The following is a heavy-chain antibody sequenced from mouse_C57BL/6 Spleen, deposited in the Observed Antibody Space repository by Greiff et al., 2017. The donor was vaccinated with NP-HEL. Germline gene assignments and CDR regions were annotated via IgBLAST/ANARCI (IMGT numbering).Heavy chain of an antibody. Sequence: QVQLQQPGAELVRPGSSVKLSCKASGYTFTSYWMHWVKQRPIQGLEWIGNIDPSDSETHYNQKFKDKATLTVDKSSSTAYMQLSSLTSGDSAVYYCARRGAYDSWDAMGYRGQGTSVTVSS. CDR1: GYTFTSYW. V-gene: IGHV1-52*01. CDR2: IDPSDSET. J-gene: IGHJ4*01. D-gene: IGHD2-12*01. CDR3: ARRGAYDSWDAMGY.